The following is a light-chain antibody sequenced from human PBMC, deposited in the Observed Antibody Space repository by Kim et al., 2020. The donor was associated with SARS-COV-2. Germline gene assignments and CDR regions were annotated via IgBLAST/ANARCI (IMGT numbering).Light chain of an antibody. J-gene: IGLJ3*02. V-gene: IGLV4-69*01. CDR3: QTWGEGIRV. CDR1: SGHSNYA. CDR2: VNSDGSH. Sequence: QPVLTQSPSASASLRASVKLTCTLSSGHSNYAIAWHQQQPEKGPRYLMEVNSDGSHNKGDEIPDRFSGSSSGTERYLTISSLQSDDEADYYCQTWGEGIRVFGGGTKLTVL.